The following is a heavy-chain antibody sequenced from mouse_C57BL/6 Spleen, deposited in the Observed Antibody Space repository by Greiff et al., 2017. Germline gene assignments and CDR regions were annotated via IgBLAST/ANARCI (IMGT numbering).Heavy chain of an antibody. CDR1: GYTFTSYW. CDR3: AIRAYYYGSSYETDYAMDY. V-gene: IGHV1-74*01. Sequence: VKLQQPGAELVKPGASVKVSCKASGYTFTSYWMHWVKQRPGQGLEWIGRIHPSDSDTNYNHKFTGKATLTVDKSSSTAFMQLSSLTSEDSAVYYCAIRAYYYGSSYETDYAMDYWGQGTSVTVSS. D-gene: IGHD1-1*01. J-gene: IGHJ4*01. CDR2: IHPSDSDT.